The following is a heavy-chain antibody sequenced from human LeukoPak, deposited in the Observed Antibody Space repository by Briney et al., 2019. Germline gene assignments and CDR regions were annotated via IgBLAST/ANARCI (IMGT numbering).Heavy chain of an antibody. V-gene: IGHV1-8*01. Sequence: SVKVSRKASLYTFTRYNINGVRQPTGQGLEGMGWMNPNSGNTGYAQELQGRVTMSRNTSISTASMEMSSLRSEDTAVYFCARGLLRVRGEILFYYYIDVWGKGTTVTVSS. CDR2: MNPNSGNT. CDR3: ARGLLRVRGEILFYYYIDV. J-gene: IGHJ6*03. D-gene: IGHD3-10*01. CDR1: LYTFTRYN.